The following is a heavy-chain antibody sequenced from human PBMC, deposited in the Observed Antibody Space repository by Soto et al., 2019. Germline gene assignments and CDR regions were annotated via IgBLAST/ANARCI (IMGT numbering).Heavy chain of an antibody. CDR1: GFTFSSYA. CDR2: ISSSGDNT. V-gene: IGHV3-23*01. CDR3: AKRGYPLAYYYGMDH. Sequence: GGSLRLSCAASGFTFSSYAVSWVRQAPGKGLEWVSAISSSGDNTYYADSVKGRFTVSRDNFKNMLYLQMNRLRAEDTALYYCAKRGYPLAYYYGMDHWGQGTTVTVSS. J-gene: IGHJ6*02. D-gene: IGHD5-12*01.